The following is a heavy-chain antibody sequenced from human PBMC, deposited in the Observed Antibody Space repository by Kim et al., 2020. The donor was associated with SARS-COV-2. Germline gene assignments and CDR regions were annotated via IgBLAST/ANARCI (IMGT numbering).Heavy chain of an antibody. J-gene: IGHJ4*02. V-gene: IGHV3-21*01. D-gene: IGHD5-12*01. Sequence: VKGRFTISRDNAKNSLYLQMNSLRAEDTAVYYCARSARRSRDGYFYYFDYWGQGTLVTVSS. CDR3: ARSARRSRDGYFYYFDY.